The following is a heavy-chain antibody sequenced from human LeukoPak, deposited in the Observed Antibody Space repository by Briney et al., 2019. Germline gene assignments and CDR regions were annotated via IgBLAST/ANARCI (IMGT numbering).Heavy chain of an antibody. CDR3: ASPYDILTGYLYYMDV. V-gene: IGHV3-23*01. CDR1: RFTFSSYA. D-gene: IGHD3-9*01. Sequence: GGSLRLSCAASRFTFSSYAMSWVRQAPGKGLEWVSAISGSGGSTYYADSVNGRFTISRDNSKNTLYLQMNSLRAEDTAVYYCASPYDILTGYLYYMDVWGKGTTVTVSS. CDR2: ISGSGGST. J-gene: IGHJ6*03.